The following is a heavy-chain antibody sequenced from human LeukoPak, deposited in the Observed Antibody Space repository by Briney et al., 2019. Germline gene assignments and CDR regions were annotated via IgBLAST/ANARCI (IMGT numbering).Heavy chain of an antibody. CDR3: AKSRPGTSVQGDC. Sequence: PGGSLRLSCAASGFTFKTCAMSWVRQAPGKGLEWVSSINGGGADTYYTDSVKGRFTISRDNSKNTVFLQMNSLRAEDTAVYYCAKSRPGTSVQGDCWGQGTLVTVSS. CDR1: GFTFKTCA. D-gene: IGHD2-2*01. V-gene: IGHV3-23*01. J-gene: IGHJ4*02. CDR2: INGGGADT.